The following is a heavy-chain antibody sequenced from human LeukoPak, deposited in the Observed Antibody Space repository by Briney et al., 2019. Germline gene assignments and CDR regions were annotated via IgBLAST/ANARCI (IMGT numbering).Heavy chain of an antibody. CDR1: GYTFTSHG. V-gene: IGHV1-18*01. Sequence: GASVKVSCKASGYTFTSHGLRWVRQAPGQGLEWMGRISASNGDTQYSQKIQGRVSMTTDITTSTAYMELRSLRSEDTAVYDCARDRGSFCSGGSCYAAHIDYWGQGTLVTVSS. J-gene: IGHJ4*02. CDR2: ISASNGDT. CDR3: ARDRGSFCSGGSCYAAHIDY. D-gene: IGHD2-15*01.